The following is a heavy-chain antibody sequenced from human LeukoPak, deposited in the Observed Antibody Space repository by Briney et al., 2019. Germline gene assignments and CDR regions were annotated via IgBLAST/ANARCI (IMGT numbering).Heavy chain of an antibody. V-gene: IGHV4-39*01. J-gene: IGHJ5*02. Sequence: SETLSLTCTVSGGSISSSAYYWGWIRQPPGKGLEWIGSIYYGGSTYYNPSLKSRVTISVDTSMNQFSLKLSFVTTADTAVYYCARALGYCSGGSCTRGYNWFDPWGQGTLVTVP. CDR1: GGSISSSAYY. D-gene: IGHD2-15*01. CDR3: ARALGYCSGGSCTRGYNWFDP. CDR2: IYYGGST.